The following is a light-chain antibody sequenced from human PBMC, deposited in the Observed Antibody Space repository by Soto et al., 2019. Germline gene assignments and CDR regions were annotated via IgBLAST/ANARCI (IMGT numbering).Light chain of an antibody. Sequence: QSALTQPPSASGSPGQSVAISCTGTSSDVGGYNYVSWYQQHPGKAPKLMIYEVSTRPSGVPDRFSGSKSGNTASLTVSGLQDEDEADYYCSSYAGSNNPYVFGTGTKLTVL. J-gene: IGLJ1*01. CDR1: SSDVGGYNY. CDR2: EVS. V-gene: IGLV2-8*01. CDR3: SSYAGSNNPYV.